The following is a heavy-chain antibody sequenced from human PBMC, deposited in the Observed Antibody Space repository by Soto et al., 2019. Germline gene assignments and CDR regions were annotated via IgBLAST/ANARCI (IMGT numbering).Heavy chain of an antibody. CDR1: GFTVSSNY. Sequence: GGSLRLSCAASGFTVSSNYMTWVRQAPGKGLEWVSVIYSGGSTYYADSVKGRFTISRDNSKNTVYLQMNSLRVEDTAVYYCARTSGRYWGRGTLVTVPQ. V-gene: IGHV3-53*01. J-gene: IGHJ4*02. CDR2: IYSGGST. CDR3: ARTSGRY.